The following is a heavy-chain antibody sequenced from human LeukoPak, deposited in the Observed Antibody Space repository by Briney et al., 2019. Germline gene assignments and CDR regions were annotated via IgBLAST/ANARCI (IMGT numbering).Heavy chain of an antibody. CDR1: GGSISSGSYY. J-gene: IGHJ6*03. D-gene: IGHD3-10*01. Sequence: SETLSLTCTVSGGSISSGSYYWCWIRPPAGKGLERIGRIYTSGSTNYNPSLKSRVTISVDTSKNQFSLKLSSVTAPDTAVYYCARILLWFGELLHMDVWGKGTTVTVSS. V-gene: IGHV4-61*02. CDR2: IYTSGST. CDR3: ARILLWFGELLHMDV.